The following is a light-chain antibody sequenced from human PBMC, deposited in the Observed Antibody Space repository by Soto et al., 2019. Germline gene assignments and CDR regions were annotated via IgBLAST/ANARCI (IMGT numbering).Light chain of an antibody. CDR2: DAS. V-gene: IGKV1-33*01. CDR1: QDISNY. CDR3: QQYDNRPLT. Sequence: DLQMTQSPSSLSASVGDRVTITCQASQDISNYLNLYQQKPGKAPKLLIYDASNLETVVPSRFSGSGSWTDFTFTISSLQAEDIATYYCQQYDNRPLTFGGGTKVEIK. J-gene: IGKJ4*01.